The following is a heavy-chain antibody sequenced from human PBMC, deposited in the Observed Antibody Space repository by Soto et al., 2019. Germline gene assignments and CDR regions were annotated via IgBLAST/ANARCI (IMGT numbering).Heavy chain of an antibody. Sequence: ASVKVSCKASGYTFPNYGVSWVRQAPGQGLEWMGWISGYNDNTIYAEELRGRVTMTTDTSTSTAYMELGSLRSDDTAVYYCARWSCSSTSCRSNPFDIWGQGTMVTVSS. D-gene: IGHD2-2*01. V-gene: IGHV1-18*01. CDR3: ARWSCSSTSCRSNPFDI. CDR2: ISGYNDNT. J-gene: IGHJ3*02. CDR1: GYTFPNYG.